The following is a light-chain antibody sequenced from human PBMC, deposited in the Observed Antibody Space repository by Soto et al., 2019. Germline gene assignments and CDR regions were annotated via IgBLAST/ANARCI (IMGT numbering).Light chain of an antibody. CDR1: QSVSSY. J-gene: IGKJ4*01. CDR3: QQYNNWPPIT. V-gene: IGKV3-15*01. CDR2: DAS. Sequence: EIVLTQSPSTLSLSPWERATLSCRASQSVSSYLAWYQQKPGQAPRLLIYDASTRATGIPARFSGSGSGTEFTLTISSLQSEDFAVYYCQQYNNWPPITFGGGTKVDIK.